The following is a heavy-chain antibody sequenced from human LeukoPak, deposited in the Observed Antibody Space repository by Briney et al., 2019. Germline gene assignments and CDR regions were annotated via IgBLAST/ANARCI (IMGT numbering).Heavy chain of an antibody. CDR1: GFTFSSYA. CDR3: ARQGLYDSSDFWTFQH. J-gene: IGHJ3*01. Sequence: PGGSQSLFCAASGFTFSSYAMNWVRQTPGKGLEWVSYISDSSGYKNYADSLKGRFTISRDNAKNSVYLQMNSLSAEDTAVYYCARQGLYDSSDFWTFQHWGQGTMVTVSS. CDR2: ISDSSGYK. V-gene: IGHV3-21*05. D-gene: IGHD3/OR15-3a*01.